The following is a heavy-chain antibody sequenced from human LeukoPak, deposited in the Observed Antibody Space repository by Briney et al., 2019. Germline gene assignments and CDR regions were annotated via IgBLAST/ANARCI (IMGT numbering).Heavy chain of an antibody. D-gene: IGHD6-6*01. Sequence: PGGSLRLSCAASGFTFSSYGMHWVRQAPGKGLEWVAFIRYDGSNKYYADSVKGRFTISRDNSKNTLYLQMNSLRAEDTALYYCAKDRGYISSRPDNWFDPWGQGTLVTVSP. CDR3: AKDRGYISSRPDNWFDP. CDR2: IRYDGSNK. J-gene: IGHJ5*02. CDR1: GFTFSSYG. V-gene: IGHV3-30*02.